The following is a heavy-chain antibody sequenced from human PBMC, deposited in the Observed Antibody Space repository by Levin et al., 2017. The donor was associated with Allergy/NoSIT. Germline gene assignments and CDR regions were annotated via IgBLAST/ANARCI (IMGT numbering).Heavy chain of an antibody. Sequence: SETLSLTCSVSGGSIGSSSSYWGWIRQPPGKGLQWIASIYYSGSTYYNPSLKSRLTISVDTSKNQFSLKLTSVTAADTAVYYYAGRSAASSNWDFDYWGQGTLVTVSS. V-gene: IGHV4-39*01. CDR2: IYYSGST. J-gene: IGHJ4*02. CDR1: GGSIGSSSSY. CDR3: AGRSAASSNWDFDY. D-gene: IGHD4-11*01.